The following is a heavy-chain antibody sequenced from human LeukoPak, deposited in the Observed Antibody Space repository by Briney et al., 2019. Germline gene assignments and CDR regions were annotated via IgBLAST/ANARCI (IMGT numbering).Heavy chain of an antibody. J-gene: IGHJ4*02. Sequence: GGSLRLSCAASGFTFSSYWLSWFRQAPGKGLEWVANIKQDGSVKYYVDSVKGRFTISRDNAENSLYLQMHSLRAEDTAVYYCASIYNYGPFDYWGQGTLVTVSS. CDR1: GFTFSSYW. CDR2: IKQDGSVK. V-gene: IGHV3-7*01. D-gene: IGHD5-18*01. CDR3: ASIYNYGPFDY.